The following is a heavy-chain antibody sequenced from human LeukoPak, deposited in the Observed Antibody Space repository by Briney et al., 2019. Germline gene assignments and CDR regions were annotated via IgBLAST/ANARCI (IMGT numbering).Heavy chain of an antibody. D-gene: IGHD3-22*01. CDR1: GFTFSTSA. J-gene: IGHJ4*02. CDR3: ARGYDSSGYYYVDY. V-gene: IGHV3-64*01. Sequence: GGSLRLSCAASGFTFSTSAMHWVRQAPGKGLEYVSVISSNGGSTYYANSVKGRFTVSRDNSKNTLYLQMGSLRAEDMAVYYCARGYDSSGYYYVDYWGQGTLVTVSS. CDR2: ISSNGGST.